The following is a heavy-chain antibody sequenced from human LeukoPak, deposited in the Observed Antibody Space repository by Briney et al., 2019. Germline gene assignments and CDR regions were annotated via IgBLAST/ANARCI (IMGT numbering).Heavy chain of an antibody. Sequence: PGGSLGLSCAASGFTFSSYAMSWVRQAPGKGLEWVSAISGSGGSTYYADSVKGRFTISRDNSKNTLYLQMNSLRAEDTAVYYCAKDYGSGGYGMDVWGQGTTVTVSS. J-gene: IGHJ6*02. V-gene: IGHV3-23*01. CDR1: GFTFSSYA. CDR3: AKDYGSGGYGMDV. D-gene: IGHD3-10*01. CDR2: ISGSGGST.